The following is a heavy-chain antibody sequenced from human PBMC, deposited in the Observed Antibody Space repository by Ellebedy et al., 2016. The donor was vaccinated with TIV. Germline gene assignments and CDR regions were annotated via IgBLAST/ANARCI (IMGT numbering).Heavy chain of an antibody. CDR1: EFIFNNYW. D-gene: IGHD2-2*01. CDR2: VNTDGGHT. J-gene: IGHJ4*02. CDR3: ARGINIGHQFFDY. Sequence: GESLKISCAASEFIFNNYWMYWVRQPPGKGLVWVSRVNTDGGHTDHADSVKGRFTTSRDNAKNTLYLHMNDLRPEDTAVYYCARGINIGHQFFDYWGQGIPVTVSS. V-gene: IGHV3-74*01.